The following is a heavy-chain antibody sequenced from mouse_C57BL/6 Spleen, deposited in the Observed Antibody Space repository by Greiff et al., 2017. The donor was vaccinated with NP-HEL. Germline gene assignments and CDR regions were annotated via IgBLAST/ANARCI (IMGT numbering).Heavy chain of an antibody. V-gene: IGHV1-47*01. D-gene: IGHD2-13*01. CDR2: FHPYNDDT. CDR3: ARGDLRDWYFDV. J-gene: IGHJ1*03. Sequence: VKLQESGAELVKPGASVKMSCKASGYTFTTYPIEWMKQNHGKSLEWIGNFHPYNDDTKYNEKFKGKATLTVEKSSSTVYLELSRLTSDDSAVYYCARGDLRDWYFDVWGTGTTVTVSS. CDR1: GYTFTTYP.